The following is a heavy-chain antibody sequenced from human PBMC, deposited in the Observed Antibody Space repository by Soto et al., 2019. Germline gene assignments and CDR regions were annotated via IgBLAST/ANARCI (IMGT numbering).Heavy chain of an antibody. CDR2: IDHSGST. CDR3: ARDLGLRSAGELYYYYMDV. CDR1: GGSISSYY. Sequence: PSETLSLTCTVSGGSISSYYWSWIRQPPGKGLEWIGYIDHSGSTKYNPSLKSRVTISVDTSKNQFSLNVSSVTAADTAVYYCARDLGLRSAGELYYYYMDVWGKGTTVTVSS. D-gene: IGHD5-12*01. V-gene: IGHV4-59*12. J-gene: IGHJ6*03.